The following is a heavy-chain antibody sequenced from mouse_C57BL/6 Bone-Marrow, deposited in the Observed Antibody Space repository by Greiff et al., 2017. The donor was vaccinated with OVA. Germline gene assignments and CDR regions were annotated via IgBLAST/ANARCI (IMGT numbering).Heavy chain of an antibody. Sequence: QVQLQQSGAELVRPGTSVKVSCKASGYAFTNYLIEWVKQRPGQGLEWIGVINPGSGGTNYNEKFKGKATLTADKSSSTAYMQLSSLTSEDSAVYFRAAGYSNYWYFDVWGTGTTVTVSS. CDR1: GYAFTNYL. CDR2: INPGSGGT. V-gene: IGHV1-54*01. CDR3: AAGYSNYWYFDV. D-gene: IGHD2-5*01. J-gene: IGHJ1*03.